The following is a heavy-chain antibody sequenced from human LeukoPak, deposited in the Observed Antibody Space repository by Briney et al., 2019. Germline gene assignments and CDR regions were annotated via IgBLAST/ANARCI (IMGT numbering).Heavy chain of an antibody. CDR2: ISTSSVTT. Sequence: PGGSLRLSCAASGFAFSSYAMSWVRQAPGKGLEWVSGISTSSVTTRYADAVKDPFTISRDDSKTTLYLQMNSLRAEDTAVYYCAKDSASGSGIWLHFDYWGQGTLVTVSS. J-gene: IGHJ4*02. V-gene: IGHV3-23*01. CDR3: AKDSASGSGIWLHFDY. CDR1: GFAFSSYA. D-gene: IGHD3-10*01.